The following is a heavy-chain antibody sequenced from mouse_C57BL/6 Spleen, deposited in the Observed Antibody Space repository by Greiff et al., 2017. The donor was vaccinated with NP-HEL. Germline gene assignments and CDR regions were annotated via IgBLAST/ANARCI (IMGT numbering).Heavy chain of an antibody. D-gene: IGHD1-3*01. J-gene: IGHJ4*01. CDR3: ARGAPYKTDAMDY. V-gene: IGHV1-64*01. CDR1: GYTFTSYW. CDR2: IHPNSGST. Sequence: QVQLQQPGAELVKPGASVKLSCKASGYTFTSYWMHWVKQRPGQGLEWIGMIHPNSGSTNYNEKFKSKATLTVDKSSSTAYMQLSSLTSEDSAVYYCARGAPYKTDAMDYWGQGTSVTVSS.